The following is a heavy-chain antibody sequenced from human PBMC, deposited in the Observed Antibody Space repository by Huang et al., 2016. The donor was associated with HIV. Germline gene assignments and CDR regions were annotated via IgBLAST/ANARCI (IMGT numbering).Heavy chain of an antibody. Sequence: QLQLQESGPGLVKPSETLSLTCTVSGGSISSSIYYWACIRQPPGKGLEWIGSIYYSGSTYYNPSLKSRVTISVDTSKNQFSLKLSSVTAADTAVYYCARLSAYGSGRTDAFDIWGQGTMVTVSS. V-gene: IGHV4-39*01. D-gene: IGHD3-10*01. CDR3: ARLSAYGSGRTDAFDI. CDR1: GGSISSSIYY. J-gene: IGHJ3*02. CDR2: IYYSGST.